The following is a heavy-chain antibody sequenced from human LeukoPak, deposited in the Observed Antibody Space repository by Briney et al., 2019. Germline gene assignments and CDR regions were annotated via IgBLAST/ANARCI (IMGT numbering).Heavy chain of an antibody. V-gene: IGHV3-30*02. CDR2: IRYDGSNK. CDR3: ARIAPENDSFDI. D-gene: IGHD2-2*01. CDR1: GFTFSSYG. Sequence: GGSLRLSCAASGFTFSSYGMDWVGQAPGKGLEGVAFIRYDGSNKYYADSVKGRFSISRDNAKNSLYLQMNSLRAEDTAVYYCARIAPENDSFDIWGQGTMVTVSS. J-gene: IGHJ3*02.